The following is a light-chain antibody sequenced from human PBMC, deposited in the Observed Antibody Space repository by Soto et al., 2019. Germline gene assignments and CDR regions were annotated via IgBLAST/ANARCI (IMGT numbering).Light chain of an antibody. V-gene: IGKV3-15*01. CDR3: QQYNDWPRT. J-gene: IGKJ1*01. CDR2: RAS. CDR1: QSVGIN. Sequence: EIVMTQSPATLSVSPGERATLSCSASQSVGINLAWFQHKPVQSPRLLTHRASTRDTDIPARFSGSGSGTELTLPITSLQSDELDAYYCQQYNDWPRTFGQGTTVDIK.